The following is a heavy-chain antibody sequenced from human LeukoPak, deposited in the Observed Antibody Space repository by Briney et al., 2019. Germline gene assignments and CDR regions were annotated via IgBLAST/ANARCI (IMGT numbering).Heavy chain of an antibody. D-gene: IGHD2-15*01. CDR1: GFTFDDYA. Sequence: VQPGGSLRLSCAASGFTFDDYAMHWVRQGPGQGLEWVSGISWNSGSIGYADSVKGRFTISRDNAKNSLYLQMNSLRAEDTALYYCAKYGSRPSWGQGTLVTVSS. J-gene: IGHJ5*02. CDR2: ISWNSGSI. V-gene: IGHV3-9*01. CDR3: AKYGSRPS.